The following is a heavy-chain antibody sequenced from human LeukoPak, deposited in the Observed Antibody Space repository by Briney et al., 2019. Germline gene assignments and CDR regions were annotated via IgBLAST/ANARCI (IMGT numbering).Heavy chain of an antibody. V-gene: IGHV3-23*01. D-gene: IGHD6-19*01. CDR2: ISGSGGST. J-gene: IGHJ4*02. Sequence: GGSLRLSCAASGFTFSSYAMSWVRQAPGKGLEWVSAISGSGGSTYYADSVKGRFTISRDNSKNTLYLQMNSLRAEDTAVYYCAKISGYSSGWPYIDYWGQGTLVTVSS. CDR3: AKISGYSSGWPYIDY. CDR1: GFTFSSYA.